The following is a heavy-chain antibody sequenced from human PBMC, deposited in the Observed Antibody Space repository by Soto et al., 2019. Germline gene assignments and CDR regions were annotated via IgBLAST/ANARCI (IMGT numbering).Heavy chain of an antibody. D-gene: IGHD6-19*01. J-gene: IGHJ4*02. CDR3: ARAAVAATTPSYFDY. Sequence: ASVKVSCKASGYTFTSYYMHWVRQAPGQGLEWMGIINPSGGSTSYAQKFQGRVNMTRDTSTSTVYMELSSLRSEDTAVYYCARAAVAATTPSYFDYWGQGTLVTVSS. CDR2: INPSGGST. CDR1: GYTFTSYY. V-gene: IGHV1-46*01.